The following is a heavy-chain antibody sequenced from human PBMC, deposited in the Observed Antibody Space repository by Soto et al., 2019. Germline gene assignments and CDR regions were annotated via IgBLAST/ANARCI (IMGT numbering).Heavy chain of an antibody. CDR1: GFIFSDYA. V-gene: IGHV3-30*03. D-gene: IGHD2-8*01. CDR3: ARVREDLVLLVALDY. Sequence: QVQLVESGGGVVHPGRSLRLSCAASGFIFSDYAMHWVRQAPGKGLEWVAVISDDGKNKYYGDSVKGRFTISRDNSKNTLYLEMNSLRVEDTAVYSCARVREDLVLLVALDYWGQGTLVSVSS. J-gene: IGHJ4*02. CDR2: ISDDGKNK.